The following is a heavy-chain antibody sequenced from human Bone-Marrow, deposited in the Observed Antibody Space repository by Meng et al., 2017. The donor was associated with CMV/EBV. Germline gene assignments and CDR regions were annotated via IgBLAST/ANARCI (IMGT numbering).Heavy chain of an antibody. CDR1: GFTFSSYA. D-gene: IGHD2-2*02. CDR2: ISGSGGST. V-gene: IGHV3-23*01. CDR3: AIGSQYQLLYD. Sequence: GESLKISCAASGFTFSSYAMSWVRQAPGKGLEWVSAISGSGGSTYYADSVKGRFTISRDNSKNTLYLQMNSLRAEDTAVYYCAIGSQYQLLYDWGQGTLVTVYS. J-gene: IGHJ4*02.